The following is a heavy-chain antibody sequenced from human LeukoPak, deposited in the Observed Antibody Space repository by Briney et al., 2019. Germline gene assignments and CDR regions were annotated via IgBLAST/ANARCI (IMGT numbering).Heavy chain of an antibody. J-gene: IGHJ4*02. D-gene: IGHD1/OR15-1a*01. CDR3: VKSNNLGGDY. V-gene: IGHV3-23*01. CDR2: ISGSGGST. CDR1: GFTFSSYA. Sequence: GGSLRLSCAASGFTFSSYAMSWVRQAPGKGLEWVSAISGSGGSTYYADSVKGRFTISRDNSKNTLYLQMQSLRVEDTAVYYCVKSNNLGGDYWGQGTLVTVSS.